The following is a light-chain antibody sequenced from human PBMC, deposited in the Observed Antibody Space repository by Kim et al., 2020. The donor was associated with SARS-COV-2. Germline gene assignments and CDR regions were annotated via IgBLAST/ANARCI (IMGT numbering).Light chain of an antibody. CDR3: QQSYSTPYT. CDR2: GAS. J-gene: IGKJ2*01. CDR1: QTISTF. V-gene: IGKV1-39*01. Sequence: ASVGDRVTITCRASQTISTFLNWYQQKPGKAPNLLIYGASNLQSGVPSRFTGSGSGTDFTLSIRSVQPEDFATYYCQQSYSTPYTFGQGTKLEI.